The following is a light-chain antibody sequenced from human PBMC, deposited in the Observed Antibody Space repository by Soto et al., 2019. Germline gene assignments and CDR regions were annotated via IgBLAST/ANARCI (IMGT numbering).Light chain of an antibody. CDR1: SSNIGAGYG. Sequence: QSALTQPPSVSGAPGQRVTISCTGSSSNIGAGYGVNWYQQLPGTAPKLLIYRNSNRPSGVPDRFSGSKSGTSASLAITGLQAEDEADYYCQSYDSSLSGSGVFGGGTKLTVL. J-gene: IGLJ3*02. CDR3: QSYDSSLSGSGV. V-gene: IGLV1-40*01. CDR2: RNS.